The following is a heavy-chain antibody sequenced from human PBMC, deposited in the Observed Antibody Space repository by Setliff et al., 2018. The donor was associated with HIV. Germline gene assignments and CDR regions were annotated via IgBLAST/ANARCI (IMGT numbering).Heavy chain of an antibody. D-gene: IGHD4-17*01. Sequence: PSETLSLTCAVYGGSFGAHYWSWIRQPPGKGLEWIGEINHSRSTNYNPSLKSRVTISVDTSKKQFSLRLSSVTAADTAVYYCAGQYGDYALGSWGQGTLVTVSS. J-gene: IGHJ5*01. CDR2: INHSRST. CDR1: GGSFGAHY. CDR3: AGQYGDYALGS. V-gene: IGHV4-34*01.